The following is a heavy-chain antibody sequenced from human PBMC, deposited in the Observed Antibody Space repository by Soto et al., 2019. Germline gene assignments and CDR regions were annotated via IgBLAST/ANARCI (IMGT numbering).Heavy chain of an antibody. Sequence: QVQLQESGPGLVKPSGTLSLTCAVSGGSISTSNCWSWVRQPPGKGLEWIGEVYHSGSTNYNPSFKSRVAMSVDKSKNQFSLKLNSVTAADTALYYCARTSTSVTRFDYWGQGSLVTVSS. D-gene: IGHD1-1*01. CDR1: GGSISTSNC. CDR3: ARTSTSVTRFDY. V-gene: IGHV4-4*02. CDR2: VYHSGST. J-gene: IGHJ4*02.